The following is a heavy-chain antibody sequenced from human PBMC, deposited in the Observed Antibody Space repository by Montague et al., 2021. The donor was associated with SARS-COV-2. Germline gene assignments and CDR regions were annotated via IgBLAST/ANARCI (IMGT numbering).Heavy chain of an antibody. D-gene: IGHD3-9*01. CDR3: AGTGFYDLLTGYSFGSIDP. J-gene: IGHJ5*02. CDR2: IYYTGST. CDR1: GGSITSYY. Sequence: SETLSLTCTVSGGSITSYYWSWILQPPGKGLEWIGHIYYTGSTNYNPSLKSRGTISVDKSKNQFSLRLSSVTAADTAVYYCAGTGFYDLLTGYSFGSIDPWGQGTLVTVSS. V-gene: IGHV4-59*01.